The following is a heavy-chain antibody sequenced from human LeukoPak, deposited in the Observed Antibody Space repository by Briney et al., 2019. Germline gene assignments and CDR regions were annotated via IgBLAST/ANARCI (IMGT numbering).Heavy chain of an antibody. CDR1: GYTFTGYY. V-gene: IGHV1-2*02. CDR3: AILPDIAAPFDY. CDR2: INPNSGGT. J-gene: IGHJ4*02. Sequence: GASVKVSCTASGYTFTGYYMHWVRQAPGQGLEWMGWINPNSGGTNYAQKFQGRVTMTRDTSISTAYMELSRLRSDDTAVYYCAILPDIAAPFDYWGQGTLVTVSS. D-gene: IGHD6-25*01.